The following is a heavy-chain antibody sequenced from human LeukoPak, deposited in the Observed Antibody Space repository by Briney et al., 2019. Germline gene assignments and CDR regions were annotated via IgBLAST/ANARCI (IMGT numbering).Heavy chain of an antibody. V-gene: IGHV4-59*12. CDR3: ARDSGEI. CDR2: ISYTGST. J-gene: IGHJ4*02. D-gene: IGHD1-26*01. Sequence: SETLSLTCTVSGGSISRYYWSWIRQPPGKGLEWIGYISYTGSTTYNSSLKSRVTISLDTSQNQFSLKLTSVTAADTAVYYCARDSGEIWGQGTLVTVSS. CDR1: GGSISRYY.